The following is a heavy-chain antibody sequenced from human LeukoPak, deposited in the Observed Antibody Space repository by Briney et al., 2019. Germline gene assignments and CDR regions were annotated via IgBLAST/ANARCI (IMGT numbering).Heavy chain of an antibody. J-gene: IGHJ4*02. V-gene: IGHV3-30*16. D-gene: IGHD2-21*02. CDR3: ASDYYYSYHSATSGPHYFDN. Sequence: GKSLTLSCAASGFTFSNYDMHWARQAPGKGLEWVWLISSGGTYEYYADSEKRRFNISRHHTNHSLYPQLNGQRAEHAAVYYCASDYYYSYHSATSGPHYFDNCGQGTLVTVSS. CDR2: ISSGGTYE. CDR1: GFTFSNYD.